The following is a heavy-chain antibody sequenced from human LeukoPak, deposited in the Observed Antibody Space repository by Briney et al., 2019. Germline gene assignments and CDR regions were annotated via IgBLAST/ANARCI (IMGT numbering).Heavy chain of an antibody. Sequence: PGGSLRLSCAAPGFTVSSNYMSWIRQAPGKGLEWVSYISSSGSTIYYADSVKGRFTISRDNAKNSLYLQMNSLRAEDTAVYYCARDIRYCSSTSCYTRGYYYYGMDVWGQGTTVTVSS. CDR2: ISSSGSTI. D-gene: IGHD2-2*02. CDR3: ARDIRYCSSTSCYTRGYYYYGMDV. J-gene: IGHJ6*02. V-gene: IGHV3-11*01. CDR1: GFTVSSNY.